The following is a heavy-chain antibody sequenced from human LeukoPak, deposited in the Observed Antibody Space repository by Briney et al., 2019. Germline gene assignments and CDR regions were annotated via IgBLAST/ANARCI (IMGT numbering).Heavy chain of an antibody. J-gene: IGHJ3*02. D-gene: IGHD3-10*01. CDR2: ISRSGNTI. Sequence: GGSLRLSCAISGFTFSSCELTWVRQAPGKGLEWMSYISRSGNTIYYADSVKGRFTTSRDNAKNSLYLQMNSLRVEDTAVYYCSIVATMVRVPLDALDIWGQGTMVAVSS. CDR1: GFTFSSCE. CDR3: SIVATMVRVPLDALDI. V-gene: IGHV3-48*03.